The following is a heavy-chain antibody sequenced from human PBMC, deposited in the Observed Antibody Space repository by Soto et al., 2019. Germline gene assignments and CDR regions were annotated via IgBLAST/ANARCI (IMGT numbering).Heavy chain of an antibody. J-gene: IGHJ5*01. V-gene: IGHV1-3*01. D-gene: IGHD2-8*01. CDR2: INGDNGNT. CDR1: GYIFTTYA. CDR3: ARLIGNSWLDS. Sequence: ASVKVSCKTSGYIFTTYAMHWVRQAPGQRLEWMGWINGDNGNTKYSQRFQGRVTITRDTSASSAYMELSSLRSEDTAVYYCARLIGNSWLDSWGQGTLVTVSS.